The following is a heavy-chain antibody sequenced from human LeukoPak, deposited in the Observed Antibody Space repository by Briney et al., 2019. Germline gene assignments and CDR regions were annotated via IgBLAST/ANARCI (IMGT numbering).Heavy chain of an antibody. J-gene: IGHJ4*02. CDR1: GFTFSSYG. CDR2: ISYDGSNK. D-gene: IGHD3-10*01. V-gene: IGHV3-30*18. CDR3: AKVNVLLWFGEFDY. Sequence: GGSLRLSCAASGFTFSSYGMHWVRQAPGKGLEWVAVISYDGSNKYYADSVKGRFTISRDNSKNTLYLQMNSLRAEDTAVYYCAKVNVLLWFGEFDYWGQGTLVTVSS.